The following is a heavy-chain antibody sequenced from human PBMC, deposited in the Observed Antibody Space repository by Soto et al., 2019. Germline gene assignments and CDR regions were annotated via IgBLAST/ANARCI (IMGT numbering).Heavy chain of an antibody. CDR1: GDSISSTHW. CDR3: ARLGAYYQTLYP. J-gene: IGHJ5*02. Sequence: PSETLSLTRVVSGDSISSTHWWTWVRQTPGTGLEWIGEVYHTGSTKYNPSLKNRGTISLDKSNNQFSLNLKSLTAADTAVYYCARLGAYYQTLYPWGPGTLVTVSS. CDR2: VYHTGST. V-gene: IGHV4-4*02. D-gene: IGHD2-21*01.